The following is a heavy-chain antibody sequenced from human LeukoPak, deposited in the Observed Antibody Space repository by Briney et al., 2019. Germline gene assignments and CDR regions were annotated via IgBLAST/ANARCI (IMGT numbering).Heavy chain of an antibody. J-gene: IGHJ4*02. V-gene: IGHV3-48*04. D-gene: IGHD5-24*01. Sequence: GGSLRLSCAASGFTFSSYSMNWVRQAPGKGLEWVSYISSSSSTIYYADSVKGRFTISRDNAKNSLYLQMNSLRAEDTAVYYCARDQSVAVGEMATIWAFDYWGQGTLVTVSS. CDR2: ISSSSSTI. CDR3: ARDQSVAVGEMATIWAFDY. CDR1: GFTFSSYS.